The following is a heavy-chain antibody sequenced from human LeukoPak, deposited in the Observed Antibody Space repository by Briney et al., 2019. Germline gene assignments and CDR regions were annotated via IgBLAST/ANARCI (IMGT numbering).Heavy chain of an antibody. CDR3: VRDRGTYRPIDY. J-gene: IGHJ4*02. CDR2: ISSSSTI. V-gene: IGHV3-48*01. CDR1: GFTFSSYS. Sequence: LTGGSLRLSCAASGFTFSSYSMNWVRQAPGKGLEWVSYISSSSTIYYADSVKGRFTISRDNAKNSLYLQMNSLRAEDTAIYYCVRDRGTYRPIDYWAQGTLVTVS. D-gene: IGHD1-26*01.